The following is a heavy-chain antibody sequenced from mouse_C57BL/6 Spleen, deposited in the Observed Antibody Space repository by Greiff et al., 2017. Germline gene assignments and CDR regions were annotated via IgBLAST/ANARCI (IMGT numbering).Heavy chain of an antibody. CDR2: ISGGGGNT. V-gene: IGHV5-9*01. CDR3: ARGDDYDVGRRYWYFDV. J-gene: IGHJ1*03. D-gene: IGHD2-4*01. Sequence: EVKLVESGGGLVKPGGSLKLSCAASGFTFSSYTMSWVRQTPEKRLEWVATISGGGGNTYYPDRVKGRFTISRDNAKNTLYLQMSSLRSEDTALYYCARGDDYDVGRRYWYFDVWGTGTTVTVSS. CDR1: GFTFSSYT.